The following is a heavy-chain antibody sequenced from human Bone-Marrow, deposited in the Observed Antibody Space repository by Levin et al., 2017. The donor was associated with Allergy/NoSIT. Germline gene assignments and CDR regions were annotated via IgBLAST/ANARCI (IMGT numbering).Heavy chain of an antibody. D-gene: IGHD3-3*01. CDR1: GYTFTSYG. CDR2: ISAYNGNT. V-gene: IGHV1-18*01. CDR3: ARTNWDYDFWSGYYY. J-gene: IGHJ4*02. Sequence: ASVKVSCKASGYTFTSYGISWVRQAPGQGLEWMGWISAYNGNTNYAQKLQGRVTMTTDTSTSTAYMELRSLRSDDTAVYYCARTNWDYDFWSGYYYWGQGTLVTVSS.